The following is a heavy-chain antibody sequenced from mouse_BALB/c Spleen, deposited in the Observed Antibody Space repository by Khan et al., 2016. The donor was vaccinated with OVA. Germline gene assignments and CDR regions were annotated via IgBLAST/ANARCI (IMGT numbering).Heavy chain of an antibody. CDR3: ARGGYGSPFAY. CDR2: IDPSKSET. V-gene: IGHV1S127*01. Sequence: QVQLQQSGPELVGPGASVKMSCKASGYTFTSFWIHWVKQRPGQGLEWIGMIDPSKSETRLNQKFKDKATLNVEQSSNTAYMQLSRLTSEDSAVYYCARGGYGSPFAYWGQGTLVTVSA. J-gene: IGHJ3*01. CDR1: GYTFTSFW. D-gene: IGHD1-1*01.